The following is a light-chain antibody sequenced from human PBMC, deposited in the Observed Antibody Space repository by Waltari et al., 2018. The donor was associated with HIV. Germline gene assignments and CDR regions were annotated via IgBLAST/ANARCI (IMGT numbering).Light chain of an antibody. CDR2: KGS. CDR3: QQYNRTPWA. V-gene: IGKV1-5*03. CDR1: QSIMQW. Sequence: DIQMTQSPSTLSAFIGDRVTITCRASQSIMQWLAWYQQKTGKAPKLLIYKGSVLESGVPSRFSGSGSGTDFTLSISSLQPVDSATYYGQQYNRTPWAFGQGTKVEIK. J-gene: IGKJ1*01.